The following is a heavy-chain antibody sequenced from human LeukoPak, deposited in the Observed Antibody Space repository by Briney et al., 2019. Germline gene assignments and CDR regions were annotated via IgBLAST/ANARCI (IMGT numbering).Heavy chain of an antibody. CDR1: GLTISSYS. V-gene: IGHV3-21*01. Sequence: GGSLRLSCAVSGLTISSYSMNWVRQAPGKGLEWVSSISSSSSYIYYADSVKGRFTISRDNAKNSLYLQMNSLRAEDTAVYYCARDIRCSSTSCYHQTTDYWGQGTLVTVSS. J-gene: IGHJ4*02. CDR3: ARDIRCSSTSCYHQTTDY. CDR2: ISSSSSYI. D-gene: IGHD2-2*01.